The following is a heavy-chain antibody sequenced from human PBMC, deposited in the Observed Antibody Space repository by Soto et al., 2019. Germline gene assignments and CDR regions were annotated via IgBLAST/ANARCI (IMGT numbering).Heavy chain of an antibody. Sequence: GALVKVSCKASGYTFTSYGISWVRQAPGQGLEWMGWISAYNGNTNYAQKLQGRVTMTTDTSTSTAYMELRSLRSDDTAVYYCVRSGLAAAGKGWFDPWGQGTLVTVSS. V-gene: IGHV1-18*01. CDR1: GYTFTSYG. D-gene: IGHD6-13*01. CDR2: ISAYNGNT. J-gene: IGHJ5*02. CDR3: VRSGLAAAGKGWFDP.